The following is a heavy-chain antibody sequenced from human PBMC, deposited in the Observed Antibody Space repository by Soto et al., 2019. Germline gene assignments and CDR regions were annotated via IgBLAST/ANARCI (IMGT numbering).Heavy chain of an antibody. CDR3: AKDRVRLTQYGSGSYYAAPSYDY. CDR2: ISGSGGST. Sequence: GGSLRLSCAASGFTFSSYAMSWVRQAPGKGLEWVSAISGSGGSTYYADSVKGRFTISRDNSKNTLYLQMNSLRAEDTAVYYCAKDRVRLTQYGSGSYYAAPSYDYWGQGTLVTVSS. J-gene: IGHJ4*02. D-gene: IGHD3-10*01. V-gene: IGHV3-23*01. CDR1: GFTFSSYA.